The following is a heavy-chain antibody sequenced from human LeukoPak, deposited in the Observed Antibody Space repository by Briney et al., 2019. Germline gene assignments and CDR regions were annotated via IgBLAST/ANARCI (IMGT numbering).Heavy chain of an antibody. CDR3: ARKNDFEI. Sequence: SETLSLTCTVSGGSISSSSYYWGWVRQPPGKGLEWIGSIYYSGSTYYNPSLKSRVTISVDMSKSQFSLRLTSVTAADTAVYYCARKNDFEIWGQGTLVTVSS. V-gene: IGHV4-39*07. CDR1: GGSISSSSYY. D-gene: IGHD2/OR15-2a*01. J-gene: IGHJ3*02. CDR2: IYYSGST.